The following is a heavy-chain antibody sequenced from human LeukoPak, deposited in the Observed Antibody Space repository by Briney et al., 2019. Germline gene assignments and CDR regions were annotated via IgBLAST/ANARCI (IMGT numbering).Heavy chain of an antibody. D-gene: IGHD5-18*01. Sequence: PSETLSLTCTVSGGSVSSGAYYWSWIRQHPGKGLEWIGYIYYSRSTYYNPSLKSRVTISVDTSKNQFSLKLSSVTAADTAVYYCARIRGYSYGFEDYWGQGTLATVSS. V-gene: IGHV4-31*03. CDR2: IYYSRST. CDR3: ARIRGYSYGFEDY. CDR1: GGSVSSGAYY. J-gene: IGHJ4*02.